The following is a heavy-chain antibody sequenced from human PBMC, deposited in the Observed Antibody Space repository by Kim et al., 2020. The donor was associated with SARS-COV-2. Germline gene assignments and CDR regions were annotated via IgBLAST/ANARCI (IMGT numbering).Heavy chain of an antibody. Sequence: GGSLRLSCAASGFTFSSYGMHWVRQAPGKGLEWVAVISYDGSNKYYADSVKGRFTISRDNSKNTLYLQMNSLRAEDTAVYYCAKVLVSEVDTFLYYYYGMDVWGEGTTVTVSS. J-gene: IGHJ6*04. V-gene: IGHV3-30*18. CDR3: AKVLVSEVDTFLYYYYGMDV. CDR1: GFTFSSYG. D-gene: IGHD5-18*01. CDR2: ISYDGSNK.